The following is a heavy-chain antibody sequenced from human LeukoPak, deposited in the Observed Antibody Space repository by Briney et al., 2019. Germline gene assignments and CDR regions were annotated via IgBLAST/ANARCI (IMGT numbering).Heavy chain of an antibody. CDR2: ISGSGGST. V-gene: IGHV3-23*01. Sequence: PGGSLRLSCAASGFTFSSYAMSWVRQAPGKGLEWVSTISGSGGSTYYADSVKGRFTISRDNSKNTLYLQMNSLRAEDTAVYYCAKTYDSSGYFRSDAFDIWGQGTMVTVSS. CDR3: AKTYDSSGYFRSDAFDI. CDR1: GFTFSSYA. D-gene: IGHD3-22*01. J-gene: IGHJ3*02.